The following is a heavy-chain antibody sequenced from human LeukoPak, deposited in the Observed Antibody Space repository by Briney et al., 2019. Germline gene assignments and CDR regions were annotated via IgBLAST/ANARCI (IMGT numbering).Heavy chain of an antibody. CDR1: GGSMSNYY. J-gene: IGHJ3*02. D-gene: IGHD5-24*01. CDR2: VYYDGKN. CDR3: ARVKDDNNYARAFDI. V-gene: IGHV4-59*01. Sequence: PSSTLSLTCTVSGGSMSNYYRSWIRQPPGEGLGWGGYVYYDGKNDYNPSLKSRVTTSIDTSKKQFSLKLTSVTAADTAVYYCARVKDDNNYARAFDIWGQGTMVTVSS.